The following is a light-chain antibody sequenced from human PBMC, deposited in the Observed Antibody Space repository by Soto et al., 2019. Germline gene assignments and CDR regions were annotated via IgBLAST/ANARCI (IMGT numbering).Light chain of an antibody. V-gene: IGKV3-11*01. Sequence: DIVLTQSPATLSLSPGERATLSCRASQSVSSYLAWYQQTPGQAPRLLIYDASSRATGIPARFSGSGSGTDFTLTISSLEPEDFAVYYCQQRSNWPPIFTFGPGTKVDIK. J-gene: IGKJ3*01. CDR3: QQRSNWPPIFT. CDR1: QSVSSY. CDR2: DAS.